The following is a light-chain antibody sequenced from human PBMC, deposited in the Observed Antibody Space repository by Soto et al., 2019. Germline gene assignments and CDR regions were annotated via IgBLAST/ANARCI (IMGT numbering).Light chain of an antibody. CDR1: SSDVGDFDC. CDR3: SSYTSSSTLV. J-gene: IGLJ2*01. Sequence: QSVLTQPASVSGSPGQSITISCTGTSSDVGDFDCVSWYQQHPGKAPKLRIYEVSDRPSGVSNRFSGSKSGDTASLTISGLQAEDEADYYCSSYTSSSTLVFGGGTKVTVL. CDR2: EVS. V-gene: IGLV2-14*01.